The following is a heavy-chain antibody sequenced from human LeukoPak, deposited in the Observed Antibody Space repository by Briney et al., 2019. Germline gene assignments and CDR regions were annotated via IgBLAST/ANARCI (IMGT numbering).Heavy chain of an antibody. V-gene: IGHV7-4-1*02. J-gene: IGHJ4*02. Sequence: ASVKVSCKASGYPFSAHFLNWVRQAPGQGLEWMGNIDTTTGNPRYAQDFTGRFVFSLDTSVSTAYSQITSLKADDTAAYYCVGGTPTPGMDYWGQGTQVTVSS. D-gene: IGHD1-1*01. CDR3: VGGTPTPGMDY. CDR2: IDTTTGNP. CDR1: GYPFSAHF.